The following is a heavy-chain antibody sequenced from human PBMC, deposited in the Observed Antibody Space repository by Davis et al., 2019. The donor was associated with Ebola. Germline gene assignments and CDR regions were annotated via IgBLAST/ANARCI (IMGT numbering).Heavy chain of an antibody. CDR1: GFTFSSYA. V-gene: IGHV3-53*04. CDR3: AKDTFVRGFLEWSYGMDV. D-gene: IGHD3-3*01. CDR2: IYSGGST. Sequence: GESLKISCAASGFTFSSYAMSWVRQAPGKGLEWVSVIYSGGSTYYADSVKGRFTISRHNSKNTLYLQMNSLRAEDTALYYCAKDTFVRGFLEWSYGMDVWGQGTTVTVSS. J-gene: IGHJ6*02.